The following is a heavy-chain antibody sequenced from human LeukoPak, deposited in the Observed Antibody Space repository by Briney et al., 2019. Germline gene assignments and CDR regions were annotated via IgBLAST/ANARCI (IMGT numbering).Heavy chain of an antibody. CDR1: GFTFSSYG. V-gene: IGHV3-30*02. J-gene: IGHJ4*02. D-gene: IGHD4-17*01. Sequence: GGSLRLSCAASGFTFSSYGMHWVRQAPGKGLEWVALIWYDGNNKYYADSVKGRFTISRDNSKNTLYLQMNSLRAEDTAVYYCAKEATTGPDYYFDYWGQGTLVTVSS. CDR2: IWYDGNNK. CDR3: AKEATTGPDYYFDY.